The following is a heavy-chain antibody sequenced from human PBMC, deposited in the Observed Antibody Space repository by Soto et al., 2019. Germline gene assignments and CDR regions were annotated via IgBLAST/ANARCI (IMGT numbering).Heavy chain of an antibody. J-gene: IGHJ4*02. CDR2: ISYHGRDK. D-gene: IGHD4-17*01. Sequence: QVQLVESGGGVVQPGRSLRLSCAASGFTFSNYGMHWVRQAPGKGLERVAVISYHGRDKYYADSVKGRFTISRDNSKNPLYLQMDSLRAEDTAVYYCAKDHLTTTVTTVGYWGQGTLVTVSS. CDR1: GFTFSNYG. CDR3: AKDHLTTTVTTVGY. V-gene: IGHV3-30*18.